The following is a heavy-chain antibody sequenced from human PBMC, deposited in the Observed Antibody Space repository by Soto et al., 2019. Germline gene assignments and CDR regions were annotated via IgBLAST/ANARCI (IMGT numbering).Heavy chain of an antibody. V-gene: IGHV6-1*01. D-gene: IGHD6-13*01. CDR1: GDSVSSNSAA. J-gene: IGHJ4*02. Sequence: SQTLSLTCAISGDSVSSNSAAWNWIRQSPSRGLEWLGRTYYRSKWYNDYAVSGKSRITINPDTSKNQFSLQLNSVTPEDTAVYYCASGLAAGTGYYFAYWGQATLVTVSS. CDR3: ASGLAAGTGYYFAY. CDR2: TYYRSKWYN.